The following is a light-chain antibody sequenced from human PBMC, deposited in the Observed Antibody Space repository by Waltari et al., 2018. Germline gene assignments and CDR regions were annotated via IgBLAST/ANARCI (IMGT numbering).Light chain of an antibody. CDR3: QQYDSYST. V-gene: IGKV1-5*03. Sequence: DIQMTQSPSTLSAFVGDRVTITCRASQSISNYLAWYQQKPGKAPKLLIYLASGLQSGVPLRFSGSGSGTEFTLTISSLQPDDFATYYCQQYDSYSTFGQGTKVEIK. J-gene: IGKJ1*01. CDR1: QSISNY. CDR2: LAS.